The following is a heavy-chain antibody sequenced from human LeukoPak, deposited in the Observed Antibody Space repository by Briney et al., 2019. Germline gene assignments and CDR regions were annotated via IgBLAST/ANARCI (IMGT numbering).Heavy chain of an antibody. CDR2: ISAYNGNT. D-gene: IGHD3-22*01. J-gene: IGHJ3*01. V-gene: IGHV1-18*01. CDR3: ARLFDTTGYTHDAFDV. CDR1: GYTFSTYG. Sequence: GASVKVSCKASGYTFSTYGINWVRQAPGQGLGGMGWISAYNGNTNYAQKFQGRVTMTTDRSTSTAYMELRSLRSDDTAVYYCARLFDTTGYTHDAFDVWGQGTMVTVSS.